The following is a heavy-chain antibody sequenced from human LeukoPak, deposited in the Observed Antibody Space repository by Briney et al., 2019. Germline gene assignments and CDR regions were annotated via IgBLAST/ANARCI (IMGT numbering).Heavy chain of an antibody. CDR2: IWYDGSNK. D-gene: IGHD4-11*01. CDR1: GFSFSSNG. J-gene: IGHJ4*02. CDR3: ARVSDYSNYFDY. Sequence: GRSLRLSCAASGFSFSSNGMQWVRQAPGKGLEWVAVIWYDGSNKYYADSVKGRFTISRDNSKNTLYLQMNSLRAEDTAVYYCARVSDYSNYFDYWGQGTLVTVSS. V-gene: IGHV3-33*01.